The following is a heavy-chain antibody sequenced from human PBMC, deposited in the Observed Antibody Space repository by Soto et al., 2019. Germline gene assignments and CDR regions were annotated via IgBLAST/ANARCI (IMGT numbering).Heavy chain of an antibody. J-gene: IGHJ4*02. D-gene: IGHD3-22*01. CDR2: IKCDGSEK. V-gene: IGHV3-7*03. CDR1: GFTFSSSW. CDR3: VRETSYYYDSSGCAIDY. Sequence: GGSLRLSCAASGFTFSSSWMHWVCQAPEKGLEWVADIKCDGSEKYYVDSVRGRLTISRDNAKNSLYLQVNSLRAEDMTVYYCVRETSYYYDSSGCAIDYWRQGTLVTVSS.